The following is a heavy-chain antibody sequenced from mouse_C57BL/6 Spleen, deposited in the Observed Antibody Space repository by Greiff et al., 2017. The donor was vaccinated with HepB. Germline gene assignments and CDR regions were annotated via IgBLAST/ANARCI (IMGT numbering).Heavy chain of an antibody. CDR2: INPSTGGT. D-gene: IGHD1-1*01. CDR1: GYSFTGYY. Sequence: VQLQQSGPELVKPGASVKISCKASGYSFTGYYMNWVKQSPEKSLEWIGEINPSTGGTTYNQTFKAKTTLTVDKSSSTAYMQLKMLTSEDSAVYYCARAIYYYGSRYFDVWGTGTTVTVSS. CDR3: ARAIYYYGSRYFDV. V-gene: IGHV1-42*01. J-gene: IGHJ1*03.